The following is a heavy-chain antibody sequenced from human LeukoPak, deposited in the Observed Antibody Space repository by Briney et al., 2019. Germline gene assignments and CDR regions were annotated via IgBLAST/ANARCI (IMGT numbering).Heavy chain of an antibody. CDR1: GFTFSSYG. D-gene: IGHD4-11*01. CDR2: IWYDGSNK. V-gene: IGHV3-33*01. CDR3: ARVGTVTNYYYYMDV. Sequence: GRSLRLSCAASGFTFSSYGMHWVRQAPGRGLEWVAVIWYDGSNKYYADSVKGRFTISRDNSKNTLYLQMNSLRAEDTAVYYCARVGTVTNYYYYMDVWGKGTTVTVSS. J-gene: IGHJ6*03.